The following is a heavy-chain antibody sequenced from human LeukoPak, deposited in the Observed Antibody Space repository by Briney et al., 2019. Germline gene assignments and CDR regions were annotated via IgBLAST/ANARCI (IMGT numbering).Heavy chain of an antibody. Sequence: GGSLRLSCAGSGFTISSYWMSWVRQAPGKGLEWLANIKQHGSEKYYVDSVKGRFTISRDDAKNSLYLQMNNLRAEDTAVYYCARLWPFDYWGQGTLVTVSS. CDR3: ARLWPFDY. V-gene: IGHV3-7*01. CDR2: IKQHGSEK. D-gene: IGHD2-21*01. CDR1: GFTISSYW. J-gene: IGHJ4*02.